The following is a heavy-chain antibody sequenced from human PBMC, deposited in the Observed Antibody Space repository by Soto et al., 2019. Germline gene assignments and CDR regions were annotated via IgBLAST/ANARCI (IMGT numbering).Heavy chain of an antibody. CDR3: ARYNTGHSDY. J-gene: IGHJ4*02. CDR1: GLTFSSYG. V-gene: IGHV3-33*01. D-gene: IGHD1-20*01. Sequence: GGSLRLSCAASGLTFSSYGMHWVRQAPGKGLEWVAVIWYHGNSMYYADSVKGRFTISRDNSKNTLYLQMNNLRAEDTAVYYCARYNTGHSDYWGQGTLVTVSS. CDR2: IWYHGNSM.